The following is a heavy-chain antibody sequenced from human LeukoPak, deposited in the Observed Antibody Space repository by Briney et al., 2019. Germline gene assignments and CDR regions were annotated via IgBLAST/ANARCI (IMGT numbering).Heavy chain of an antibody. D-gene: IGHD2/OR15-2a*01. J-gene: IGHJ4*02. CDR2: ISSSSSYI. V-gene: IGHV3-21*01. CDR1: GFTFSSYS. CDR3: ARELWPRPFDY. Sequence: GGSLRLSCAASGFTFSSYSMNWVRQAPGKGLEWVSSISSSSSYIYYADSVKGRFTISRDNAKDSLYLQMNSLRAEDTAVYYCARELWPRPFDYWGQGTLVTVSS.